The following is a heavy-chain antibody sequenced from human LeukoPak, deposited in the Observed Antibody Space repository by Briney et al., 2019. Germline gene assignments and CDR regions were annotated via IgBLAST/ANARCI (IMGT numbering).Heavy chain of an antibody. J-gene: IGHJ4*02. CDR2: ISGSGDST. V-gene: IGHV3-23*01. D-gene: IGHD2-2*01. Sequence: GGSLRLSCAASGFTFSTYAMSWVRQAPGKGLGWVSGISGSGDSTYYADSVRGRFTISRDNSKNTLYLQMDSLIAEDTALYYCARARYCSSTSCYLDYWGQGTLVTVSS. CDR1: GFTFSTYA. CDR3: ARARYCSSTSCYLDY.